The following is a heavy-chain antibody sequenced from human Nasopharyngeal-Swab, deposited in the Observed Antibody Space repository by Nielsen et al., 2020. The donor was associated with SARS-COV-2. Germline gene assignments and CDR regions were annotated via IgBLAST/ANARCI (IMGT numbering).Heavy chain of an antibody. J-gene: IGHJ6*03. CDR1: GFTFSSYD. CDR3: ARARGINLGLGVVGDMDV. V-gene: IGHV3-13*01. Sequence: VGSLSLSCAASGFTFSSYDMHWVRQVTVKGLEWVSSIGTEGDTHYPDSVKGLFTISRENAKSSLYLQMNIVRAGDTGVYYCARARGINLGLGVVGDMDVWGKGTTVTVSS. CDR2: IGTEGDT. D-gene: IGHD3-3*01.